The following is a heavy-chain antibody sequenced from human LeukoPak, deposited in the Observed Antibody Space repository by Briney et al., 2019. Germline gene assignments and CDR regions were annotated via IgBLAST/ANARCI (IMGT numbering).Heavy chain of an antibody. J-gene: IGHJ4*02. CDR3: ARDIIAAGTTTISWLDY. CDR1: GYTFTGQD. D-gene: IGHD6-13*01. Sequence: ASVKVSCKASGYTFTGQDMHWVRQAPGQGLEWMGWINPNTGDTNYAQKFQGRVTMTRDTTISTAYMELSRLTSDDTAVYYCARDIIAAGTTTISWLDYWGQGALVTVSS. CDR2: INPNTGDT. V-gene: IGHV1-2*02.